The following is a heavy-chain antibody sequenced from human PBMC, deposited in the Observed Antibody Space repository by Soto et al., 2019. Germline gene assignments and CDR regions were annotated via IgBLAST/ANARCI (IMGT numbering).Heavy chain of an antibody. Sequence: GESLKISCKGSGYSFTSYWISWVHQMPGKGLEWMGRIDPSDSYTNYSPSFQGHVTISADKSISTAYLQWSSLKASDTAMYYCARPFEKGFGGFSALDPWGQGTLVTVSS. CDR3: ARPFEKGFGGFSALDP. D-gene: IGHD3-16*01. CDR1: GYSFTSYW. V-gene: IGHV5-10-1*01. J-gene: IGHJ5*02. CDR2: IDPSDSYT.